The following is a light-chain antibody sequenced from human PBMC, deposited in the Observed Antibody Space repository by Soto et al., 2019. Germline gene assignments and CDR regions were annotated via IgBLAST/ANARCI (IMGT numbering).Light chain of an antibody. CDR3: QQDGSSPYT. CDR2: GAS. CDR1: QSLSSGY. J-gene: IGKJ2*01. Sequence: EIVLTQSPGTLSLSPGERATLSCRASQSLSSGYLAWYQQKPGQAPRLLIYGASSRATGIPDRFSGSGSGSDFTLTISRLEPEDFAVYYCQQDGSSPYTFGQGTKLEIK. V-gene: IGKV3-20*01.